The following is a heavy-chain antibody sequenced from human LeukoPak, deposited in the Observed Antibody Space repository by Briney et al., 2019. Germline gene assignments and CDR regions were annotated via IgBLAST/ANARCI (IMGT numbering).Heavy chain of an antibody. V-gene: IGHV3-23*01. CDR1: GFTFSSYA. CDR3: AKVGHDITGTPYYYYTDV. D-gene: IGHD1-20*01. J-gene: IGHJ6*03. Sequence: GGSLRLSCAASGFTFSSYAMSWVRQAPGKGLEWVSAISGSGGSTYYADSVKGRFTISRDNSKNTLYLQMNSLRAEDTAVYYCAKVGHDITGTPYYYYTDVWGKGTTVTVSS. CDR2: ISGSGGST.